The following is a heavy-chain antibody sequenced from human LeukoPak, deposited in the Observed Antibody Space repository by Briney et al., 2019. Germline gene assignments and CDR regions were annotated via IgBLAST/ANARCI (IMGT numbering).Heavy chain of an antibody. CDR3: ATDRWAVAGLGDFDY. CDR2: IYYSGST. V-gene: IGHV4-59*01. D-gene: IGHD6-19*01. J-gene: IGHJ4*02. Sequence: SETLSLTCTVSGGSISSYYWSWIRQPPGKGLEWIGYIYYSGSTNYNPSLKSRVTISVDTSKNQFSLKLSSVTAADTAVYNCATDRWAVAGLGDFDYWGQGTLVTVSS. CDR1: GGSISSYY.